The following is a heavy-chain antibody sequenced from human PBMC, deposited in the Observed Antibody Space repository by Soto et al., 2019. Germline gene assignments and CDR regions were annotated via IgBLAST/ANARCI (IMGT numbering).Heavy chain of an antibody. V-gene: IGHV3-15*07. CDR1: SFTFNDAW. J-gene: IGHJ4*02. CDR2: IKSKTDGGTT. Sequence: EVQLVESGGGLVKPGGSLRLSCAASSFTFNDAWMNWVRQVPGKGLEWVGRIKSKTDGGTTDYAAPVKGRFTISRDDSKNMLHLQMNSLKPEDTAVYYCTTDSYYYSSGYRVWALDYWGQGTLVTVSS. D-gene: IGHD3-22*01. CDR3: TTDSYYYSSGYRVWALDY.